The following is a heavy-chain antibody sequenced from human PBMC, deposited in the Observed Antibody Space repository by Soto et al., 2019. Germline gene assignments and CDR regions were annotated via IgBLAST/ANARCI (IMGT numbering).Heavy chain of an antibody. CDR1: GGTFSSYA. J-gene: IGHJ6*02. Sequence: SVKVSCKASGGTFSSYATSWVRQAPGQGLEWMGGIIPIFGTANYAQKFQGRVTITADESTSTAYMELSSLRSEDTAVYYCARGVITIFGVVIDHYYYYGMDVWGQGTTVTVSS. D-gene: IGHD3-3*01. V-gene: IGHV1-69*13. CDR3: ARGVITIFGVVIDHYYYYGMDV. CDR2: IIPIFGTA.